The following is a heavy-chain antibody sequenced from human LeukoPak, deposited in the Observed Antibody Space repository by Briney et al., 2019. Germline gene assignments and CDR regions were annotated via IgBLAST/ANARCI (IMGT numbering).Heavy chain of an antibody. V-gene: IGHV3-48*03. CDR2: IQITGTPI. D-gene: IGHD2/OR15-2a*01. CDR3: VRSDRETFAFDI. CDR1: GFTFSSFE. J-gene: IGHJ3*02. Sequence: PGGSLRLSCAASGFTFSSFEMNWVRQAPGKGLEWVSDIQITGTPIHYADSVKGRFTISRDNAEKSLYLQLNNLRLEDTAVYYCVRSDRETFAFDIWGQGAMVTVSS.